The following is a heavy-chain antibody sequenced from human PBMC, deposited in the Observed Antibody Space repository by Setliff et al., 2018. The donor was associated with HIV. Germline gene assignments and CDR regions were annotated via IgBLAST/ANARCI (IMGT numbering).Heavy chain of an antibody. D-gene: IGHD3-22*01. CDR3: ARHSGLGGYYSPFDY. V-gene: IGHV4-61*02. Sequence: NPSETLSLTCTVSGGSFSSGSYYWSWIRQSAGKGLEWIGRIYTSGSTNYNPSLKSRVTMSIDTSKNQFSLKLSSVTAADTTVYYCARHSGLGGYYSPFDYWGPGTLVTVSS. J-gene: IGHJ4*02. CDR2: IYTSGST. CDR1: GGSFSSGSYY.